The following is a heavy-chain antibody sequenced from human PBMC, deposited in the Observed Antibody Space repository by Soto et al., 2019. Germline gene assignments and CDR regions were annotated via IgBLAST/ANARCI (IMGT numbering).Heavy chain of an antibody. CDR2: IYGSENT. CDR3: AREWGRDYFDY. J-gene: IGHJ4*02. D-gene: IGHD3-16*01. Sequence: GGSLRLSCAASGFSVRSNYLSWIRKPPGKGLEWVSEIYGSENTNYADSVRGRFTISRDNSDNTVYLHMNTLTAEDTAVYYCAREWGRDYFDYWGQGTLVTVSS. CDR1: GFSVRSNY. V-gene: IGHV3-53*01.